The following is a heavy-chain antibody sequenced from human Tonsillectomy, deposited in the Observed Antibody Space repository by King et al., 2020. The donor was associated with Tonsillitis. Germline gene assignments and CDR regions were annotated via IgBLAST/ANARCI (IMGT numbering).Heavy chain of an antibody. D-gene: IGHD6-19*01. CDR1: GFTFSSYA. CDR3: AKDVSGWAVAGIVDY. Sequence: VQLVGSGGGLVQPGGSLRLSCAASGFTFSSYAMIWVRQAPGKGLGWGSTISVIGGSTYYADSVKGRFTISRDNSKNTLYLQMNSLRAEDTAVYYCAKDVSGWAVAGIVDYWGQGTLVTVSS. CDR2: ISVIGGST. J-gene: IGHJ4*02. V-gene: IGHV3-23*04.